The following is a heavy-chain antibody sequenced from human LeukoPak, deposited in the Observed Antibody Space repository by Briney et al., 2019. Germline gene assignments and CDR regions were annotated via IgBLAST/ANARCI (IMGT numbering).Heavy chain of an antibody. Sequence: KPSETLSLTCAVYSGSFSGYYWSWIRQPPGKGLEWIGEINHSGSTNYNPSLKSRVTISVDTSKNQFSLKLSSVTAADTAVYYCARGMAVYYYYGMDVWGQGTTVTVSS. CDR2: INHSGST. J-gene: IGHJ6*02. D-gene: IGHD5-24*01. CDR1: SGSFSGYY. V-gene: IGHV4-34*01. CDR3: ARGMAVYYYYGMDV.